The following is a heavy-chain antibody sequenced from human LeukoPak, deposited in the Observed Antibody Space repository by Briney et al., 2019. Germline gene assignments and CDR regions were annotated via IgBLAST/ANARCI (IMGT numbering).Heavy chain of an antibody. Sequence: ASVKVSCKASGYTFTGYYMHWVRQALGQGLEWMGWINPNSGGTNYAQKFQGRVTMTRDTSISTAYMGLSRLRSDDTAVYYCARVGAALSSCIDYWGQGTLVTVSS. V-gene: IGHV1-2*02. CDR2: INPNSGGT. CDR1: GYTFTGYY. J-gene: IGHJ4*02. CDR3: ARVGAALSSCIDY. D-gene: IGHD2-2*01.